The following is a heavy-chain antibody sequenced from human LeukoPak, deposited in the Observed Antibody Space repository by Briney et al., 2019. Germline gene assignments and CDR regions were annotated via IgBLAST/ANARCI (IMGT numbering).Heavy chain of an antibody. V-gene: IGHV3-23*01. J-gene: IGHJ4*02. Sequence: GGSLRLFCAASGFTFSSYAMSWVRQVPGKGLEWVSAISGSGGSTYYADSVKGRFTISRDNSKNTLYLQMNSLRAEDTAVYYCAKDNFDWFDHFDYWGQGTLVTVSS. CDR3: AKDNFDWFDHFDY. CDR2: ISGSGGST. CDR1: GFTFSSYA. D-gene: IGHD3-9*01.